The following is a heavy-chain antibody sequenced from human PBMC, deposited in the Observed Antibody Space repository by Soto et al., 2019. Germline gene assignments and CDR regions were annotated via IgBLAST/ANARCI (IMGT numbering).Heavy chain of an antibody. J-gene: IGHJ4*02. CDR2: IYYSGST. CDR3: ARLGGEYCSGGNCRLTPFDY. V-gene: IGHV4-39*01. Sequence: SETLSLTCTVSGDSISSSGFYWGWIRQPPGKGLEWIGSIYYSGSTYYNLSLESRVTISVDTSKNLFSLRLSSVTAADTAVYYCARLGGEYCSGGNCRLTPFDYWGPGTLVTVSS. CDR1: GDSISSSGFY. D-gene: IGHD2-15*01.